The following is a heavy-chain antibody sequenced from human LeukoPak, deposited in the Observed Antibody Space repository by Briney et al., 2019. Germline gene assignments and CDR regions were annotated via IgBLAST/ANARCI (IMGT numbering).Heavy chain of an antibody. J-gene: IGHJ6*02. CDR2: IKQDGSEK. V-gene: IGHV3-7*01. D-gene: IGHD3-3*01. CDR1: GLTFSSYW. CDR3: ARDITIFGVVTSYYGMDV. Sequence: GGSLRLSCAASGLTFSSYWMSWVRQAPGKGLEWVANIKQDGSEKYYVDSVKGRFTISRDNAKNSLYLQMNSLRAEDTAVYYCARDITIFGVVTSYYGMDVWGQGTTVTVSS.